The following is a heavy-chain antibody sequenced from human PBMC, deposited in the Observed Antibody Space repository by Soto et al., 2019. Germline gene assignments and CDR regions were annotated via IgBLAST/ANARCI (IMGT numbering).Heavy chain of an antibody. V-gene: IGHV3-49*04. Sequence: GGSLRLSCTASGFTFGDYAMSWVRQAPGKGLEWVGFIRSKAYGGTTEYAASVKGRFTISRDDSRSIAYLQMNSLKTEDTAVYYCTRDERGYSGYDWPFDYWGQGTLVTVSS. CDR2: IRSKAYGGTT. CDR1: GFTFGDYA. J-gene: IGHJ4*02. D-gene: IGHD5-12*01. CDR3: TRDERGYSGYDWPFDY.